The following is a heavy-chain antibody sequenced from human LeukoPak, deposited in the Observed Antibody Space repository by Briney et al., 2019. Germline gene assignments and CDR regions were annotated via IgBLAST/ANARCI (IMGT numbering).Heavy chain of an antibody. CDR2: TYYRSKWFN. Sequence: SQTLSLTCAIPGDSVSSKSAAWNWIRQSPSRGLEWLGRTYYRSKWFNDYAVSVKSRITFNPDTSKNQFSLQLNSVTPEDTAVYYCARDRIAVTGSRWDAFDVWGQGTMVTVSS. CDR1: GDSVSSKSAA. V-gene: IGHV6-1*01. CDR3: ARDRIAVTGSRWDAFDV. J-gene: IGHJ3*01. D-gene: IGHD6-19*01.